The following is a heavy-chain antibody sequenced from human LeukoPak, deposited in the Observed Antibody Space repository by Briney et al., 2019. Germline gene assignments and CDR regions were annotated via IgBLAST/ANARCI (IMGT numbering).Heavy chain of an antibody. D-gene: IGHD3-22*01. CDR3: AVHYDSSGAFDI. CDR2: VYYSGSS. CDR1: GGSINNYY. J-gene: IGHJ3*02. Sequence: SETLSLTCTVSGGSINNYYWSWIRQPPGKGLEWIGYVYYSGSSNHNPSFKSRVTITVDTSKNQFSLKLSSVTAADTAVYYCAVHYDSSGAFDIWGQGTMVTVSS. V-gene: IGHV4-59*03.